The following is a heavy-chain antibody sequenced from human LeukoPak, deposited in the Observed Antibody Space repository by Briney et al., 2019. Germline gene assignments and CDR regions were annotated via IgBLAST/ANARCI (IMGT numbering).Heavy chain of an antibody. CDR1: GFTFSSYA. D-gene: IGHD2-15*01. Sequence: GGSLRLSCAASGFTFSSYAMSWVRQAPGKGLEWVSAISGSGGSTYYADSVKGRFTISRDNSKNTLYLQMNSLRAEDTAVYYCAKVWGLSGGSCHFDYWGQGTLVTVSS. J-gene: IGHJ4*02. V-gene: IGHV3-23*01. CDR3: AKVWGLSGGSCHFDY. CDR2: ISGSGGST.